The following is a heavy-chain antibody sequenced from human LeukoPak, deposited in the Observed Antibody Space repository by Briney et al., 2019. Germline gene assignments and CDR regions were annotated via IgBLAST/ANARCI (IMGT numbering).Heavy chain of an antibody. J-gene: IGHJ3*02. CDR3: ARGIQLWYDAFDI. Sequence: PSETLSLTCAVYGGSFSGYYWSWIRQPPGKGLEWIGEINHSGSTNYNPSLKSRVTMSVDTSKNQFSLKLSSVTAADTAVYYCARGIQLWYDAFDIWGQGTMVTVSS. D-gene: IGHD5-18*01. CDR2: INHSGST. V-gene: IGHV4-34*01. CDR1: GGSFSGYY.